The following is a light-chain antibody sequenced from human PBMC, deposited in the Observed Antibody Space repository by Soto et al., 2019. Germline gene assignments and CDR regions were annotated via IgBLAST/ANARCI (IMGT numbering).Light chain of an antibody. V-gene: IGKV3-20*01. CDR3: QQCGSSPT. CDR1: QTFSSSF. J-gene: IGKJ5*01. Sequence: EIVFPPSPGTLSLSPGERATLSCRASQTFSSSFLSWIQQIPGQAPRLLNYGASMRATGIPDRFSGSGSGTDFTLTISRLEAEDFAVYYRQQCGSSPTFGQGTRLENK. CDR2: GAS.